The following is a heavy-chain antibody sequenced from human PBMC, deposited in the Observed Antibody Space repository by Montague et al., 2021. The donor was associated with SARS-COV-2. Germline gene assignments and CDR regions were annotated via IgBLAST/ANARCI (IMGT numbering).Heavy chain of an antibody. J-gene: IGHJ4*02. V-gene: IGHV4-39*01. D-gene: IGHD1-1*01. CDR2: ISFSWST. CDR1: GGSITSTNYY. Sequence: SETLSLTYTVSGGSITSTNYYWAWIRQPPGKGLEWIGSISFSWSTYHNPSLKSRVTMSVDTSMNQFSLRLSTVTAADTALYYCARQNHGRGWNEISFDYWGQGTLVTVSS. CDR3: ARQNHGRGWNEISFDY.